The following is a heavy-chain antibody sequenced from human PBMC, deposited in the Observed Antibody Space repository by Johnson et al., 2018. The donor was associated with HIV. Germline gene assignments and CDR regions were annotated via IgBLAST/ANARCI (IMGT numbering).Heavy chain of an antibody. V-gene: IGHV3-33*03. CDR1: GFTFSSYG. D-gene: IGHD2-15*01. Sequence: QVQLVESGGGVVQPGRSLRLSCAASGFTFSSYGMHWVRQAPGKGLEWVAVIWYDGSNKYYADSVKGRFTISRDNAKNTLFLQMNSLRAEDTAVYYCAKLIIVVVPSQTSPGRTFDIWGQGTMVTVSS. CDR2: IWYDGSNK. CDR3: AKLIIVVVPSQTSPGRTFDI. J-gene: IGHJ3*02.